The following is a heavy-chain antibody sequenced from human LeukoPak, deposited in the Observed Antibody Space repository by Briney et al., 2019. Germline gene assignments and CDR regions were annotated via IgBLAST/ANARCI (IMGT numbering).Heavy chain of an antibody. V-gene: IGHV4-39*01. CDR3: ASRGYCSSTSCYYYYYYYYMDV. Sequence: PSETLSLTCTVSGGSISSSSYYWGWIRQPPGKGLEWIGSIYYSGSTYYNPSLKSRVTISVDTSKNQFSLKLSSVTAADTAVYYCASRGYCSSTSCYYYYYYYYMDVWGKGTTVTVSS. J-gene: IGHJ6*03. CDR2: IYYSGST. CDR1: GGSISSSSYY. D-gene: IGHD2-2*01.